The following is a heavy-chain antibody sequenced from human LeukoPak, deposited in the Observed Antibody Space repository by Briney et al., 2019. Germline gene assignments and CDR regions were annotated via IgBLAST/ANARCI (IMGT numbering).Heavy chain of an antibody. CDR3: ARGIAAAGFFYYYYYGMDV. D-gene: IGHD6-13*01. CDR2: IYYSGST. Sequence: SETLSLTCTVSGGSISSYYWSWIRQPPGKGLEWIGYIYYSGSTNYNPSLKSRVTISVDTSKNQFSLKLSSVTAADTAVYYCARGIAAAGFFYYYYYGMDVWGQGTTVTVSS. V-gene: IGHV4-59*01. J-gene: IGHJ6*02. CDR1: GGSISSYY.